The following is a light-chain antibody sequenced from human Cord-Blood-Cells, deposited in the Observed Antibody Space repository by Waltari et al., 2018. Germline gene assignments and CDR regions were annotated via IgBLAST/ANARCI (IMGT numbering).Light chain of an antibody. CDR2: DAS. CDR1: QSISSW. CDR3: QQYNSYSWT. J-gene: IGKJ1*01. Sequence: DIQMTQYPSTLSASVGDRVTITCRASQSISSWLAWYQQKPGKAPKLLIYDASSLESGVPSRFSGSGSGTEFTLTISSRQPEDFATYYCQQYNSYSWTFGQGTKVEIK. V-gene: IGKV1-5*01.